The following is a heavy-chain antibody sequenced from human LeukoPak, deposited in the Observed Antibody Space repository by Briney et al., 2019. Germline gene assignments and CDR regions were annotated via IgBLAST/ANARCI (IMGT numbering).Heavy chain of an antibody. Sequence: SVKVSCKASGGTFSSYTVSWVRQAPGQGLEWMGRIIPILGIANYAQKFQGRATITADKSTSTAYMELSSLRSEDTAVYYCARVRFATPYYYMDVWGKGTTVTVSS. CDR2: IIPILGIA. CDR1: GGTFSSYT. D-gene: IGHD3-3*01. J-gene: IGHJ6*03. CDR3: ARVRFATPYYYMDV. V-gene: IGHV1-69*02.